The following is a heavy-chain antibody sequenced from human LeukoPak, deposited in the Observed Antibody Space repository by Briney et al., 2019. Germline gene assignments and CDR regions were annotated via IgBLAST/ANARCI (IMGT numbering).Heavy chain of an antibody. CDR3: TKYFASGSYYKLPH. J-gene: IGHJ1*01. CDR1: GFTLSSYA. V-gene: IGHV3-23*01. CDR2: ISGSGGST. D-gene: IGHD3-10*01. Sequence: GGSLRLSCTASGFTLSSYAMSWVRQAPGKGLEWVSAISGSGGSTYYADSVKGRFTISRDNSKNTLYLQMNSLRAEDTAVYYCTKYFASGSYYKLPHWGQGTLVTVSS.